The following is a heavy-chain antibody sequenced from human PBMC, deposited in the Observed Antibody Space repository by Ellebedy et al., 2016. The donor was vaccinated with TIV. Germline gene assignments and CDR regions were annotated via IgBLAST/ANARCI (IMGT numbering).Heavy chain of an antibody. CDR2: IWYDGSNQ. D-gene: IGHD4-23*01. CDR1: GFNFNKYG. J-gene: IGHJ2*01. Sequence: GESLKISXASSGFNFNKYGMHWVRQAPGTGLEWLAVIWYDGSNQFYVDSVKGRFTISRDNVNNTLYLQMSSLRAEDTAVYYCARDGATVGDWYFDLWGRGTLVTVSS. CDR3: ARDGATVGDWYFDL. V-gene: IGHV3-33*01.